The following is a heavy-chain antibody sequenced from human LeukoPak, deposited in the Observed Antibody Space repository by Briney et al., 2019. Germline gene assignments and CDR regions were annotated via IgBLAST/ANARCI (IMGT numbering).Heavy chain of an antibody. CDR3: AKVGYYYDSSGYSLYFQH. V-gene: IGHV3-23*01. CDR2: ISGSGGST. CDR1: GFTFSSHA. Sequence: GGSLRLSCAASGFTFSSHAMSWVRQAPGKGLEWVSAISGSGGSTYYADSVKGRFTISRDNSKNTLYLQMNSLRAENTAVYYCAKVGYYYDSSGYSLYFQHWGQGTLVTVSS. D-gene: IGHD3-22*01. J-gene: IGHJ1*01.